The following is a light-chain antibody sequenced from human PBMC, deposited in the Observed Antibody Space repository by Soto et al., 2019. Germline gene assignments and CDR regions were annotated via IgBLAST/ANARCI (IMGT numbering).Light chain of an antibody. CDR2: AAT. CDR1: QSISAY. V-gene: IGKV1-39*01. CDR3: QRSYRSIS. Sequence: DIQMTQSPSSLFAFVGDRVTITCRASQSISAYLNWYQQRPGKAPSLLTYAATRLHSGVPSRCSGSGSATDFTLTISSLQPEDFATYYCQRSYRSISFGQGTRLEMK. J-gene: IGKJ5*01.